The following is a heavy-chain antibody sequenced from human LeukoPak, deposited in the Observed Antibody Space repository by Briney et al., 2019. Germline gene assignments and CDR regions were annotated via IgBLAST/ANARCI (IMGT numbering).Heavy chain of an antibody. J-gene: IGHJ4*02. D-gene: IGHD3-9*01. Sequence: SESLSLTCTVSGGSISAYYWNWIRQPPGKGLECIGYIYYTGTTQYNPSLKTRVTISVDASKKQLSLQLTSLTAADTAVYYCARADFDWKPKYEYWGQGTVVTVSS. CDR3: ARADFDWKPKYEY. V-gene: IGHV4-59*01. CDR2: IYYTGTT. CDR1: GGSISAYY.